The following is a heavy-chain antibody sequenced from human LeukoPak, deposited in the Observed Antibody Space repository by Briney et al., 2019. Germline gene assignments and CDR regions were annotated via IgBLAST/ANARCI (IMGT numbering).Heavy chain of an antibody. V-gene: IGHV3-33*06. CDR1: GFTFSSYG. CDR3: AKARPSSSSGYYYYYMDV. Sequence: GRSLRLSCAASGFTFSSYGMHWVRQAPGKGLEWVAVIWYDGSNKYYADPVKGRFTISRDNSKNTLYLQMNSLRAEDTAVYYCAKARPSSSSGYYYYYMDVWGKGTTVTVSS. D-gene: IGHD6-6*01. CDR2: IWYDGSNK. J-gene: IGHJ6*03.